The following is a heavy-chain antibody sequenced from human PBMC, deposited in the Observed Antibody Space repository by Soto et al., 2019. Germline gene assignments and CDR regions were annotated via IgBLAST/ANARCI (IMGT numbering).Heavy chain of an antibody. V-gene: IGHV4-34*01. CDR3: ARADYYGSGSILPDGMDV. J-gene: IGHJ6*02. CDR2: INHSGST. Sequence: SETLSLTCAVYGGSFSGYYWSWIRQPPGKGLEWIGEINHSGSTNYNPSLKSRVTISVDTSKNQFSLKLSSVTAADTAVYYCARADYYGSGSILPDGMDVWGQGTTVTVSS. D-gene: IGHD3-10*01. CDR1: GGSFSGYY.